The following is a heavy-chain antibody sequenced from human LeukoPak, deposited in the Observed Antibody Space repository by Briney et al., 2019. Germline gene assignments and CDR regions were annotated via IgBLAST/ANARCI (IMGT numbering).Heavy chain of an antibody. CDR1: GGSISSSSYY. CDR2: IYHSGST. J-gene: IGHJ4*02. CDR3: AKGYCSSITCYDDRGAFDY. V-gene: IGHV4-39*07. D-gene: IGHD2-2*01. Sequence: SETLSLTCTVSGGSISSSSYYWGWIRQPPGKGLEWIGSIYHSGSTYYNSSLKSRVTISVDTSKNQFSLKLSSVTAADTAVYYCAKGYCSSITCYDDRGAFDYWGQGTLVTVSP.